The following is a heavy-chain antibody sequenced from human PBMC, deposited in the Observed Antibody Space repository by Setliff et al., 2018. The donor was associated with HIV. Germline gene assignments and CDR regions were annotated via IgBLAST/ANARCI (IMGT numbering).Heavy chain of an antibody. CDR1: SESLSGFY. CDR3: ARSNELIAARYFDY. V-gene: IGHV4-34*01. D-gene: IGHD6-6*01. Sequence: SETLSLTCGVFSESLSGFYWSWIRQAPGKGLEWIGDISHSGTTSYNPSLKSRVTISLDTSKKEFSLRLTSVTAADTAVYYCARSNELIAARYFDYWGQGTLVTVSS. J-gene: IGHJ4*02. CDR2: ISHSGTT.